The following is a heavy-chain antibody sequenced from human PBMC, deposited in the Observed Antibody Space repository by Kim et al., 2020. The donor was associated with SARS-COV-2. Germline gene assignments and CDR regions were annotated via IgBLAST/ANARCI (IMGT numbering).Heavy chain of an antibody. D-gene: IGHD3-3*01. CDR2: TYYRSKWYN. Sequence: SQTLSLTCAISGDSVSSNSAAWNWIRQSPSRGLEWLGRTYYRSKWYNDYAVSVKSRITINPDTSKNQFSLQLNSVTPEDTAVYYCARAGNGSIYYDFWSGYYVALFHYGMDVWGQGTTVTVSS. V-gene: IGHV6-1*01. CDR3: ARAGNGSIYYDFWSGYYVALFHYGMDV. J-gene: IGHJ6*02. CDR1: GDSVSSNSAA.